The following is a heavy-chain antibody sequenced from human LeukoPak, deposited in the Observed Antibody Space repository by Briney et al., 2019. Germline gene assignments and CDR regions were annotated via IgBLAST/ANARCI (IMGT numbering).Heavy chain of an antibody. D-gene: IGHD5-18*01. CDR3: ARYRSYGVYYFDY. CDR1: GGTISSGDYY. J-gene: IGHJ4*02. CDR2: IYYSGST. Sequence: SQTLSLTCTVSGGTISSGDYYWSWIRQPPGKGLEWIGYIYYSGSTYYNPSLKSRVTISVDTSKNQLSLKLSSVTAADTAVYYCARYRSYGVYYFDYWGQGTLVTVSS. V-gene: IGHV4-30-4*01.